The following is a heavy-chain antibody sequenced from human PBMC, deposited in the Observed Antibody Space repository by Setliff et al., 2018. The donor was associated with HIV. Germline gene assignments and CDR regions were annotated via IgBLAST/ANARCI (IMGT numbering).Heavy chain of an antibody. CDR1: GFTFSNYA. V-gene: IGHV3-30*01. CDR2: ISYDGSDK. J-gene: IGHJ4*02. CDR3: ARDLYPLTTRYSCDY. Sequence: GSLRLSCAASGFTFSNYAMHWVRQAPGKGLEWLAVISYDGSDKYYADSVKGRFTISRDNSKNTLYLQMNSLRAEDTAVYYCARDLYPLTTRYSCDYWGQGTLVTVSS. D-gene: IGHD4-17*01.